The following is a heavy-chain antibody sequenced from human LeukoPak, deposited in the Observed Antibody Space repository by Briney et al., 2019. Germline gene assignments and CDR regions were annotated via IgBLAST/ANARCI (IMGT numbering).Heavy chain of an antibody. Sequence: GGCLRLSCAASGFTFSAYWMHWVRQAPGKGLVWVSRINTDGSSPTYAASVKGRFTISRDNAKDTVYLQMNSLRAEDTAVYYCARVSIGWYSFDYWGQGTLVTVSS. CDR1: GFTFSAYW. J-gene: IGHJ4*02. CDR2: INTDGSSP. V-gene: IGHV3-74*01. D-gene: IGHD6-19*01. CDR3: ARVSIGWYSFDY.